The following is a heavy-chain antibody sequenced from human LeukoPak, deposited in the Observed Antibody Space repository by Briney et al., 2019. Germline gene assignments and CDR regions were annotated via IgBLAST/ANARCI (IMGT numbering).Heavy chain of an antibody. J-gene: IGHJ4*02. D-gene: IGHD5-12*01. CDR3: AKDGVGYSGYSVKYDY. V-gene: IGHV3-23*01. CDR2: ISGSGGST. Sequence: GGSLRLSCAASGFTLSSYAMSWVRQAPGKGLECVSAISGSGGSTYYADSVKGRFTISRDNSKNTLYLQMNSLRAEDTAVYYCAKDGVGYSGYSVKYDYWGQGTLVTVSS. CDR1: GFTLSSYA.